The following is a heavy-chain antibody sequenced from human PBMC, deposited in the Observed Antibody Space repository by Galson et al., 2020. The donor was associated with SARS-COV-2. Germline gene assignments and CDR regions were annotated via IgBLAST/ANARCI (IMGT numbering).Heavy chain of an antibody. CDR2: MNPNSGNT. Sequence: ASVKVSCKASGYTFTSYDINWVRQATGQGLEWMGWMNPNSGNTGYAQKFQGRVTMTRNTSISTAYMELSSLRSEDTAVYYCARGTREIYTQYYDILTGYHAYYYYGMDVWGQGITVTVSS. D-gene: IGHD3-9*01. J-gene: IGHJ6*02. V-gene: IGHV1-8*01. CDR3: ARGTREIYTQYYDILTGYHAYYYYGMDV. CDR1: GYTFTSYD.